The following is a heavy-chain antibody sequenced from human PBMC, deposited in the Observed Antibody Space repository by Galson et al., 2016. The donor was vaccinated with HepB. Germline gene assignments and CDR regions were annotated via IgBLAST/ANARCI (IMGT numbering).Heavy chain of an antibody. CDR3: ARMGSGNYLFDY. CDR2: IYWNDDE. CDR1: GFSLTPPGVG. D-gene: IGHD1-26*01. V-gene: IGHV2-5*01. J-gene: IGHJ4*02. Sequence: ALVKPTQTLTLTCTFSGFSLTPPGVGVGWLRQPPGKALEWLAFIYWNDDERYRPSLKSRLSITKDTSKNQVVLTMTNMDPVDTATYFCARMGSGNYLFDYWGQGILVTVSS.